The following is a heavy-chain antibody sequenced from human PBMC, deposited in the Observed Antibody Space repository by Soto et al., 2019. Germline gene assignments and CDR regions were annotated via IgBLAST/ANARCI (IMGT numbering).Heavy chain of an antibody. CDR1: GYTVTTHY. V-gene: IGHV1-46*01. J-gene: IGHJ3*02. CDR3: ARGGEVGVAGSAAFDM. CDR2: INPGSGAA. Sequence: QVQLVQSGAEVKKPGASVKISCTASGYTVTTHYMHWVRQAPGRGLEWMGAINPGSGAAKYTQTFQARVTMTRDTSTSTVYMEMSALRSEDTAVFYCARGGEVGVAGSAAFDMWGQGTVVTVSS. D-gene: IGHD3-3*01.